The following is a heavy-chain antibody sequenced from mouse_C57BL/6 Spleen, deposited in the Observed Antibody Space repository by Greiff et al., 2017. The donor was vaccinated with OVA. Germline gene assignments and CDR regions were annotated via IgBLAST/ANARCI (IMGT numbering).Heavy chain of an antibody. V-gene: IGHV3-6*01. CDR3: ARELWYFDV. CDR1: GYSITSGYY. CDR2: ISYDGSN. J-gene: IGHJ1*03. Sequence: EVKLVESGPGLVKPSQSLSLTCSVTGYSITSGYYWNWIRQFPGNKLEWMGYISYDGSNNYNPSLKNRISITRDTSKNQFFLKLNSVTTEDTATYYCARELWYFDVWGTGTTVTVSS.